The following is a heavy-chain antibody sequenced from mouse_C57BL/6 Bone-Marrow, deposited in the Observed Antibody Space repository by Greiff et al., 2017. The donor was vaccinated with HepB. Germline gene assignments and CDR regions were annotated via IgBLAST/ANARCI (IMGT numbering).Heavy chain of an antibody. V-gene: IGHV1-50*01. J-gene: IGHJ4*01. D-gene: IGHD6-1*01. Sequence: VQLQEPGAELVKPGASVKLSCKASGYTFTSYWMQWVKQRPGQGLEWIGEIDPSDSYTNYNQKFKGKATLTVDTSSSTAYMQLSSLTSEDSAVYYCARSLAHYYAMDYWGQGTSVTVSS. CDR2: IDPSDSYT. CDR1: GYTFTSYW. CDR3: ARSLAHYYAMDY.